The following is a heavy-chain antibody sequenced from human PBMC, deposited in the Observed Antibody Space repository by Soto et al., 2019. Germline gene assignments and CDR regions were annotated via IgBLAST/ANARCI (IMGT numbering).Heavy chain of an antibody. CDR1: GGTFSSYA. D-gene: IGHD3-22*01. Sequence: QVQLVQSGAEVKKPGSSVKVSCKASGGTFSSYAISWVRQAPGQGLEWMGGIIPIFGTANYAQKFQGRVTITADESTSTAYMELSSLRSEDTAVYYCARWYDYDSSGYYSNAYYFDYWGQGTLVTVSS. V-gene: IGHV1-69*01. CDR3: ARWYDYDSSGYYSNAYYFDY. CDR2: IIPIFGTA. J-gene: IGHJ4*02.